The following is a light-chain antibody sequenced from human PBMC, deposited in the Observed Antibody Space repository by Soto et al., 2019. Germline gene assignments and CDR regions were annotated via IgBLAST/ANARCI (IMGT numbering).Light chain of an antibody. Sequence: QYVLTQPPSASGTPGQRVTISCSGSSSNIGNNYVCWYQQLPGTAPKLLIYRDDQRPSGVPDRFSGSKSGTSASLAISGLRSDDEADYYCAAWDDSLSGLVFGGGTKLTVL. CDR3: AAWDDSLSGLV. CDR1: SSNIGNNY. V-gene: IGLV1-47*01. CDR2: RDD. J-gene: IGLJ3*02.